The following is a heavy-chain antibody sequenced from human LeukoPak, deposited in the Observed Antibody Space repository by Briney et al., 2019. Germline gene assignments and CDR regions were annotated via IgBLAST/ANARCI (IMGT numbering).Heavy chain of an antibody. CDR3: ARELGGPPRIDY. D-gene: IGHD4-23*01. J-gene: IGHJ4*02. CDR1: GGTFSSYA. V-gene: IGHV1-18*01. Sequence: ASVKVSCKASGGTFSSYAISWVRQAPGQGLEWMGWISAYNGNTNYAQKLQGRVTMTTDTSTSTAYMELRSLRSDDTAVCYCARELGGPPRIDYWGQGTLVTVSS. CDR2: ISAYNGNT.